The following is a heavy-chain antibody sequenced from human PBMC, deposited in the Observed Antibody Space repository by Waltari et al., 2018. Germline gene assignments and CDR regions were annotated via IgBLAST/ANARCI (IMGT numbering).Heavy chain of an antibody. Sequence: QVQLVQSGAEVKKPGASVKVSCKASGYIFTSYTLHWVRQAPGQRLEWMGWINVGNGNTKYSLKFQGRVTITRDTSANTAYMEPSSLRSEDTAMYYCARDYGSGTYRGAFDIWGQGTMVTVSS. CDR1: GYIFTSYT. J-gene: IGHJ3*02. V-gene: IGHV1-3*01. CDR2: INVGNGNT. CDR3: ARDYGSGTYRGAFDI. D-gene: IGHD3-10*01.